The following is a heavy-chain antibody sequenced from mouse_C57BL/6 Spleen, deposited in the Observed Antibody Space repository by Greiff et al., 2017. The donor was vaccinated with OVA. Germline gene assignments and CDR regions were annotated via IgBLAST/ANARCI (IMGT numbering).Heavy chain of an antibody. J-gene: IGHJ4*01. CDR3: ARGGYDGTYAMDY. Sequence: VQLQQSVAELVRPGASVKLSCTASGFNIKNTYMHWVKQRPEQGLAWIGRIDPANGNTKYAPKFQGKATIPADPSANTAYLQLSSLTSEDTAIYYCARGGYDGTYAMDYWGQGTSVTVSS. V-gene: IGHV14-3*01. CDR1: GFNIKNTY. D-gene: IGHD2-3*01. CDR2: IDPANGNT.